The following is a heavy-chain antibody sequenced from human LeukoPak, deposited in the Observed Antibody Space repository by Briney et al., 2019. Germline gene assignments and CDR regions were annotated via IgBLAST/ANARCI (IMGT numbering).Heavy chain of an antibody. CDR2: IKSKIDGGAT. CDR1: GFTFSNAW. CDR3: TTGSWFDP. V-gene: IGHV3-15*01. Sequence: GESLRLSCAASGFTFSNAWMIWVRQAPGKGLEWVSRIKSKIDGGATDYAAPVKGRFNISRDDSKSKVYLQMNSLRTEDTAVYYCTTGSWFDPWGQGTLVTVSS. J-gene: IGHJ5*02.